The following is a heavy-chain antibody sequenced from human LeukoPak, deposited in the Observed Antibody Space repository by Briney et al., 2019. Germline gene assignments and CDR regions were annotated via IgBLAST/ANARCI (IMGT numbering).Heavy chain of an antibody. CDR2: IYPGDSDI. D-gene: IGHD6-19*01. CDR1: EYSFSSYW. CDR3: ARSHSSGWFPSEY. Sequence: GESLQISCKGSEYSFSSYWIGWVRQIPGKGLEWMGIIYPGDSDIRYSPSFQGQVTISADKSITTAYLQWSSLKASDTAMYYCARSHSSGWFPSEYWGQGTLVTVSS. J-gene: IGHJ4*02. V-gene: IGHV5-51*01.